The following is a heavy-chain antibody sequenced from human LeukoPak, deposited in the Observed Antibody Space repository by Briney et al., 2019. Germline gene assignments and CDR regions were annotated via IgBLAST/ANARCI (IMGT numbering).Heavy chain of an antibody. D-gene: IGHD6-19*01. CDR1: GFTFKNYA. V-gene: IGHV3-23*01. Sequence: GRSLRLSCTTSGFTFKNYAMTLVRQAPGKGLEWVSAIYPHGDPHYADSVKGRFAISRDNSKNSLYMQMETLRAEDTALYYCARAKLEPAGTGAFDIWGPGTVVTVSS. CDR3: ARAKLEPAGTGAFDI. CDR2: IYPHGDP. J-gene: IGHJ3*02.